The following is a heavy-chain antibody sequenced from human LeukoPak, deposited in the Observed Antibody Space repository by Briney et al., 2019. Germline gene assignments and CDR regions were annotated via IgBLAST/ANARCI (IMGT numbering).Heavy chain of an antibody. V-gene: IGHV3-7*01. D-gene: IGHD1-26*01. CDR2: IKQDGSER. J-gene: IGHJ4*02. CDR1: GFTFSSNW. Sequence: GGSLRLSCVASGFTFSSNWMSWVRQAPGKGLEWVANIKQDGSERYYVDSVKGRFIISRDNAKNSVYLQMNSLRVEDTAVYYCARDGLGNGDYFDYWGQGTLVTVSS. CDR3: ARDGLGNGDYFDY.